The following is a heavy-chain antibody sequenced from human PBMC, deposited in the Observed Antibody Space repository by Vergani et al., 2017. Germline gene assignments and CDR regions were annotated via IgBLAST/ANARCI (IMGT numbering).Heavy chain of an antibody. CDR2: TRNKANSYTT. Sequence: EVQLVESGGGLVQPGGSLRLSCAASGFTFSDHYMDWVRQAPGKGLEWVGRTRNKANSYTTEYAASVKGRFTISRDDSKNTAYLQMDSLKTEDTAVYYCTTYVDHRSDSWGQGTLVTVSS. CDR3: TTYVDHRSDS. CDR1: GFTFSDHY. D-gene: IGHD4-17*01. J-gene: IGHJ4*02. V-gene: IGHV3-72*01.